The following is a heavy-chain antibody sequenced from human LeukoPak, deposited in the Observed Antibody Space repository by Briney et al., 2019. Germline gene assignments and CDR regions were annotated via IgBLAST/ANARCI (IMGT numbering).Heavy chain of an antibody. J-gene: IGHJ4*02. CDR1: GGSINNHI. Sequence: PSETLSLTCSVSGGSINNHIWSWIRQPPGKGLEWIGYISYSGSANYNLSLKSRVTISVDTSKNQFSLKVTSVTAADTAVYYCARLSGYSSGHYYSDYWGQGTLVTVSS. CDR3: ARLSGYSSGHYYSDY. CDR2: ISYSGSA. D-gene: IGHD3-22*01. V-gene: IGHV4-59*11.